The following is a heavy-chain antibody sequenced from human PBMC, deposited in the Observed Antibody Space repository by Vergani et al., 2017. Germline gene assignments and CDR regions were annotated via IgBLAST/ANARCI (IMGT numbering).Heavy chain of an antibody. V-gene: IGHV4-39*02. Sequence: QLQLQEPGPGLVKPSETLSLTCTVSGGSISSSSYYWGWIRQPPGKGLEWIGSIYYSGSTYYNPSLKSRVTISVDTSKNQFSLKLSSVTAADTAVYYCARDPYNSETDENWFDPWGQGTLVTVSS. CDR1: GGSISSSSYY. D-gene: IGHD1-20*01. CDR2: IYYSGST. CDR3: ARDPYNSETDENWFDP. J-gene: IGHJ5*02.